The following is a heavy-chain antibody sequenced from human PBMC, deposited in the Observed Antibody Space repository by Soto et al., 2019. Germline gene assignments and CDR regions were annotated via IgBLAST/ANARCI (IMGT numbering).Heavy chain of an antibody. CDR1: GFTFSNYA. V-gene: IGHV3-23*01. D-gene: IGHD6-25*01. CDR2: ISGSGGST. CDR3: AKERSDHRIAAAAIDY. Sequence: GGSLRLSCAASGFTFSNYAMSWVRQAPGKGLEWVSGISGSGGSTYYTNSMKGRFTISRDNSKNTLYLQINSLRAGDTAVYYCAKERSDHRIAAAAIDYWGQGAQVTVSS. J-gene: IGHJ4*02.